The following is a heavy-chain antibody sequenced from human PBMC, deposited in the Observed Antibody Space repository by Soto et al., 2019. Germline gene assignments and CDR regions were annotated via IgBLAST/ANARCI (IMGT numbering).Heavy chain of an antibody. D-gene: IGHD3-3*01. J-gene: IGHJ4*02. V-gene: IGHV1-69*06. CDR1: GGTFSSYA. CDR3: ALKRGVYDFWSGSFDY. Sequence: QVQLVQSGAEVKKPGSSVKVSCKASGGTFSSYAISWVRQAPGQGLEWMGGIIPIFGTANYAQKFQGRVTITADKSTSTAYMELSSLRSEDRAVYYCALKRGVYDFWSGSFDYWGQGTLVTVPS. CDR2: IIPIFGTA.